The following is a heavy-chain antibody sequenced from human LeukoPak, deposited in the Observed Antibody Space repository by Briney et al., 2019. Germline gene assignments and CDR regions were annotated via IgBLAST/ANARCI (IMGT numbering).Heavy chain of an antibody. J-gene: IGHJ4*02. V-gene: IGHV3-48*04. D-gene: IGHD6-19*01. Sequence: PGGSLRLSCAASGFTFSSYSMNWVRQAPGKGLEWVSYISSSSSTIYYADSVKGRFTISRDNAKNSLYLQMNSLRAEDTAVYYCASLYSSGRMAYWSQGTLVTVSS. CDR1: GFTFSSYS. CDR2: ISSSSSTI. CDR3: ASLYSSGRMAY.